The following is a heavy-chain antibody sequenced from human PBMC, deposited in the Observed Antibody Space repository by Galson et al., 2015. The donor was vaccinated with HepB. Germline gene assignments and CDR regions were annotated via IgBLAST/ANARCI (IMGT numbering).Heavy chain of an antibody. D-gene: IGHD3-22*01. J-gene: IGHJ6*02. CDR2: ISGSGGST. CDR1: GFTFSTYA. CDR3: ARQVVSLKVDDVYGGDF. Sequence: SLRLSCAASGFTFSTYAMSWVRQAPGKGLEWVSAISGSGGSTYYAASVKDRFTITRDNSRNTLYMEMDTLTAEDTAIYYCARQVVSLKVDDVYGGDFWGQGTTVTVSS. V-gene: IGHV3-23*01.